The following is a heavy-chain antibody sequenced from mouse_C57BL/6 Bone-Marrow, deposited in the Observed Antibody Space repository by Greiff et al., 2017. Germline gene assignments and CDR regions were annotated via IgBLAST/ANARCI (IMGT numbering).Heavy chain of an antibody. CDR1: GYTFTSYW. V-gene: IGHV1-50*01. J-gene: IGHJ2*01. D-gene: IGHD2-4*01. CDR2: IDPSDSYT. Sequence: QVQLQQPGAELVKPGASVKLSCKASGYTFTSYWMQWVKQRPGQGLEWIGEIDPSDSYTNYNQKFKGKATLTVDTSSSTAYMQLSSLTSEDSAVYYCARSDYDSYFDYWGQGTTLTVSS. CDR3: ARSDYDSYFDY.